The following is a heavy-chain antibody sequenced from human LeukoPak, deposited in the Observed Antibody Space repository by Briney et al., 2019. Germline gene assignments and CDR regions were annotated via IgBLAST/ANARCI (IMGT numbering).Heavy chain of an antibody. D-gene: IGHD6-6*01. J-gene: IGHJ4*02. Sequence: KSSETLSLTCTVSGGSISSYYWSWIRQPPGKGLEWIGYIYYSGSTNYSPSLKSRVTISVDTSKNQFSLKLSSVTAADTAVYYCARDGQGSSFDYWGQGTLVTVSS. CDR1: GGSISSYY. CDR3: ARDGQGSSFDY. V-gene: IGHV4-59*01. CDR2: IYYSGST.